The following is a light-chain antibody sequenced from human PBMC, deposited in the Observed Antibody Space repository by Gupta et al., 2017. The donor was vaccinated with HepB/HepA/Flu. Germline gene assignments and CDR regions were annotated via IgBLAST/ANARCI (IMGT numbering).Light chain of an antibody. CDR2: DVN. CDR3: SSFISGRGTLVV. V-gene: IGLV2-14*03. J-gene: IGLJ2*01. CDR1: SSDIGGHNS. Sequence: QSALTQPASVSGSPGPSITISCTGTSSDIGGHNSVAWYQQYSGKAPKLLIYDVNVRPSGISSRFSGSKSGNSASLTISGLQTEDEADYFCSSFISGRGTLVVFGGGTQVIVL.